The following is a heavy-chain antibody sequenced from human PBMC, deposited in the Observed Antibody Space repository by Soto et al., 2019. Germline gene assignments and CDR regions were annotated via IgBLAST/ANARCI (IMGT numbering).Heavy chain of an antibody. D-gene: IGHD3-10*01. Sequence: PSETLSLTCTVSSGTVRSGSYYWSWIRQPPGKGLEWIGYIYYTGSTNCNPSLKSRVTISVDTSKNQFSLKLSSVTAADTAVYYCARDRANGPYFDYWGQGTLVTVSS. V-gene: IGHV4-61*01. CDR3: ARDRANGPYFDY. CDR1: SGTVRSGSYY. J-gene: IGHJ4*02. CDR2: IYYTGST.